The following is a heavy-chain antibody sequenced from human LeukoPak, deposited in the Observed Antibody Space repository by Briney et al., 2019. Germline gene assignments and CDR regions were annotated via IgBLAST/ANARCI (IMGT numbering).Heavy chain of an antibody. D-gene: IGHD6-19*01. J-gene: IGHJ3*02. Sequence: ASVKVSCKASGYTFTGYYMHWVRQAPGQGLEWMGWINPNSGGTNYAQKFQGRVTMTRDTSISTAYMELSRLRSDDTAVYYCARESSSESDGGDAFDIWGQGTMVTVSS. CDR1: GYTFTGYY. V-gene: IGHV1-2*02. CDR2: INPNSGGT. CDR3: ARESSSESDGGDAFDI.